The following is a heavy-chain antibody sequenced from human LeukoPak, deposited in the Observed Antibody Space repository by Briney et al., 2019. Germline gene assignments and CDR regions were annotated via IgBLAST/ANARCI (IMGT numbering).Heavy chain of an antibody. V-gene: IGHV1-18*01. J-gene: IGHJ4*02. Sequence: ASVKVSCKASGYTFTTYGVTWVRQAPGQGLECMGWVNPYNGNTDSAQNFQGRVTMTTDTSTSTAYMELRSLRSDDTAVYYCARVSKAGGSGWTHYFDYWGQGTLVTVSS. CDR1: GYTFTTYG. CDR2: VNPYNGNT. CDR3: ARVSKAGGSGWTHYFDY. D-gene: IGHD6-19*01.